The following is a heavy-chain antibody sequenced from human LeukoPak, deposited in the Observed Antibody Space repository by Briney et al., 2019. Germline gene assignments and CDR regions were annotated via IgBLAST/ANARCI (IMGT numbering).Heavy chain of an antibody. D-gene: IGHD6-13*01. J-gene: IGHJ3*02. CDR2: IYYSGST. CDR1: GGSVSSYY. V-gene: IGHV4-59*08. CDR3: ARHTLTAAGTGVGTFDI. Sequence: SETLSLTCTVSGGSVSSYYWSWIRQPPGKGLEWIGYIYYSGSTNYNPSLKSRVTISVDTSKNQFSLKLSSVTAADTAVYYCARHTLTAAGTGVGTFDIWGQGTMVTVSS.